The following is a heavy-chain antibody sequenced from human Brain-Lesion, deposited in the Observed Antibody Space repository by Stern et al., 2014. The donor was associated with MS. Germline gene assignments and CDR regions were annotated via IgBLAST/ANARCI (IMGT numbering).Heavy chain of an antibody. CDR2: TYYRSKWYY. CDR3: AKGYNGFDS. J-gene: IGHJ5*01. CDR1: GDSVSSNSAA. V-gene: IGHV6-1*01. Sequence: MQLVESGPGLMKPSQTLALTCAISGDSVSSNSAAWNWIRPSPSRGLEWLGRTYYRSKWYYQYAESVKSRITINADTSTNQFSLQLNSVTPEDTAVYLCAKGYNGFDSWGQGTVVTVS.